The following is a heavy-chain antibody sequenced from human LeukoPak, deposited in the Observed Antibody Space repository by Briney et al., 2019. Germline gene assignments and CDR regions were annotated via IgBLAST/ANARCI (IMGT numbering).Heavy chain of an antibody. CDR2: ISGSSSII. CDR1: GFIFSSYS. CDR3: ARDRRNTGSFFDY. J-gene: IGHJ4*02. V-gene: IGHV3-48*01. Sequence: GGSLRLSCAASGFIFSSYSMNWVRQAPGKGLEWVSYISGSSSIIYYADSVKGRFTISRDNAKNSLYLQMNSLRAEDTAVYYCARDRRNTGSFFDYWGQGTLVTVSS. D-gene: IGHD1-26*01.